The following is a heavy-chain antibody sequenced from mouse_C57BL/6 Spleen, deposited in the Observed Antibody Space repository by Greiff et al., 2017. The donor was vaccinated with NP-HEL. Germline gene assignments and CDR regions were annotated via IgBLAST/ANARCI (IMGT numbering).Heavy chain of an antibody. D-gene: IGHD1-1*01. J-gene: IGHJ4*01. V-gene: IGHV1-53*01. Sequence: QVQLQQPGTELVKPGASVKLSCKASGYTFTSYWMHWVKQRPGQGLEWIGNINPSNGGTNYNEKFKSKATLTVDKSSSTAYMQLSSLTSEDAAVDFYARITTVVARYAMDYWGQGTSVTVSS. CDR2: INPSNGGT. CDR1: GYTFTSYW. CDR3: ARITTVVARYAMDY.